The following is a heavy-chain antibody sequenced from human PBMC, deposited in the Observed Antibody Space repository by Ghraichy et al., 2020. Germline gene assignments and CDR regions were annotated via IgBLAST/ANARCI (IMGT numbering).Heavy chain of an antibody. V-gene: IGHV3-23*01. CDR3: AKDDYCSGSTCATDYYYGFDL. D-gene: IGHD2-15*01. J-gene: IGHJ6*02. CDR2: ITGTGANT. CDR1: GFIFSNYA. Sequence: GGSLRLSCAASGFIFSNYAMTWVRQAPGKGLEWVSSITGTGANTYYVDSVKGRFTISRDNSKNTLYLQMNSLRAEDTAVYYCAKDDYCSGSTCATDYYYGFDLWGQGTTVTVSS.